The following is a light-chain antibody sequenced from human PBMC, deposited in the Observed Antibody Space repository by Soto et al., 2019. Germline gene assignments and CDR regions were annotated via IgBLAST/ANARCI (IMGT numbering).Light chain of an antibody. Sequence: DIVMTQSPDSLAVSLGERATINCKSSQSVLYSSNNKNYLAWYQQKPGQPPKLLIYWASTRESGVPDRFSGSGSGTDVTLTISSLQAEDVAVYYCQQYYSTLLTFGGGTTVEIK. V-gene: IGKV4-1*01. CDR2: WAS. CDR1: QSVLYSSNNKNY. J-gene: IGKJ4*01. CDR3: QQYYSTLLT.